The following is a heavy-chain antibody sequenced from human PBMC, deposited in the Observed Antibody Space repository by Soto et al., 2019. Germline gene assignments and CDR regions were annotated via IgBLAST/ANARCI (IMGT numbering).Heavy chain of an antibody. CDR1: GFSLIDYS. CDR2: TRGSNNDI. V-gene: IGHV3-21*05. CDR3: VRDKAWAFDI. J-gene: IGHJ3*02. Sequence: GGCLSLSCAASGFSLIDYSMNWIRQAPGKGLEWLSYTRGSNNDIYYTDSVKGRLTISRDNAKNSLYLQMSSLRDEDTAVYYCVRDKAWAFDIWGQGTLVTVSS.